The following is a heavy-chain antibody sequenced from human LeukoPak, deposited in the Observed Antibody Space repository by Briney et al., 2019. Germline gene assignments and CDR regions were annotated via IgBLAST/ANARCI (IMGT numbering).Heavy chain of an antibody. CDR1: GYTFTSHG. J-gene: IGHJ4*02. Sequence: ASVKVSCKASGYTFTSHGISWVRQAPGQGLEWMGWIRTYNGNTNYAQKLQGRVTMTTDTSTSTAYMELRSLGSDDTAVYYCAILRISAAGNGGYWGQGTLVTVSS. CDR2: IRTYNGNT. CDR3: AILRISAAGNGGY. D-gene: IGHD6-13*01. V-gene: IGHV1-18*01.